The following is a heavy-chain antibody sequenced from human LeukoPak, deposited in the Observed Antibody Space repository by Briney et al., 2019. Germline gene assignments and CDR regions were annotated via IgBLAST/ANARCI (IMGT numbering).Heavy chain of an antibody. Sequence: GGSLRLSCAASGFTFSSYGMHWVRQAPGKGLEWVAFIWYDGSKKYYPESVKGRFTISRDNSKNTLYLQMNSLRAEDTAAYYCAKDWHSSGGDFDYWGQGTLVTVSS. J-gene: IGHJ4*02. V-gene: IGHV3-30*02. D-gene: IGHD6-19*01. CDR2: IWYDGSKK. CDR1: GFTFSSYG. CDR3: AKDWHSSGGDFDY.